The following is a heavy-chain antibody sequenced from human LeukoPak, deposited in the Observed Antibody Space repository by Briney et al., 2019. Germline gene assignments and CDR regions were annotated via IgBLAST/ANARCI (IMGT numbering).Heavy chain of an antibody. CDR1: GFTFSSYS. CDR2: ISSSSSYI. D-gene: IGHD6-19*01. V-gene: IGHV3-21*01. Sequence: GRSLRLSCAASGFTFSSYSMNWVRQAPGKGLEWVSSISSSSSYIYYADSVKGRFTISRDNAKNSLYLQMNSLRAEDTAVYYCARMRYSSGWRDFDYWGQGTLVTVSS. CDR3: ARMRYSSGWRDFDY. J-gene: IGHJ4*02.